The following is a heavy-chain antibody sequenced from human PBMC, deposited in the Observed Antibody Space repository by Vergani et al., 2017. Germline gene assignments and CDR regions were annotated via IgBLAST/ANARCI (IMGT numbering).Heavy chain of an antibody. J-gene: IGHJ4*02. CDR3: ARRSGIVYDIFSGTQYFFDF. V-gene: IGHV4-38-2*01. CDR2: IYRTGRT. D-gene: IGHD3-9*01. Sequence: QVQLQESGPGLVKPSETLSLTCAVSGFSIDNGYYWDWIRQPPGKGLEWIGSIYRTGRTHFNPSLKSRVTISVDTSNNHFSLRLNSLTAADTAVYYCARRSGIVYDIFSGTQYFFDFRCQGTLVTVSS. CDR1: GFSIDNGYY.